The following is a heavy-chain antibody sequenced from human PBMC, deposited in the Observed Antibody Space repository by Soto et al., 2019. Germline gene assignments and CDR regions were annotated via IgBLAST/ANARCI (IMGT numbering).Heavy chain of an antibody. CDR1: GFTFDDYA. Sequence: PGGSLRLSCAASGFTFDDYAMHWVRQAPGKGLEWVSGISWNSGSIGYADSVKGRFTISRDNAKNSLYLQMNSLRAEDTALYYCAKDTTAMVTCWFDPWGQGTLVTASS. CDR3: AKDTTAMVTCWFDP. CDR2: ISWNSGSI. J-gene: IGHJ5*02. V-gene: IGHV3-9*01. D-gene: IGHD5-18*01.